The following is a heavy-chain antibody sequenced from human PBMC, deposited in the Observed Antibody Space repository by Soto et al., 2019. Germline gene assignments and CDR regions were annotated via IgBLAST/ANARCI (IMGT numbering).Heavy chain of an antibody. Sequence: GGSLRLSCAASGFTFSSYAMHWVRQAPGKGLEWVAVISYDGSNKYYADSVKGRFTISRDNSKNTLYLQMNSLRAEDTAVYYCARAPRATMIVVVTGHFDYWGQGTLVTVSS. CDR2: ISYDGSNK. J-gene: IGHJ4*02. V-gene: IGHV3-30-3*01. CDR1: GFTFSSYA. CDR3: ARAPRATMIVVVTGHFDY. D-gene: IGHD3-22*01.